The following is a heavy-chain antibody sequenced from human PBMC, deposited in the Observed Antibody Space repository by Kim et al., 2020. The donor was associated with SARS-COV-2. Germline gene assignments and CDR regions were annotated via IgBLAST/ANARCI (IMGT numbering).Heavy chain of an antibody. D-gene: IGHD2-21*01. V-gene: IGHV3-11*04. CDR3: GRDRAGCGGHCYYYGMDV. CDR2: ISSSGSTI. CDR1: GFTFSDYY. Sequence: GGSLRLSCAASGFTFSDYYMSWIRQAPGKGLEWVSYISSSGSTIYYADSVKGRFTISRANAKNSLYLQMNSLRAEETAVYYCGRDRAGCGGHCYYYGMDVWGQGTTVTVSS. J-gene: IGHJ6*02.